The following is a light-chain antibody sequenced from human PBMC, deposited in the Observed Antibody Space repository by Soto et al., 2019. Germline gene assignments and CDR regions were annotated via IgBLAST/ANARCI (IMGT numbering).Light chain of an antibody. Sequence: PGERATLSCRASQSVSTSFLAWYQQKPGQAPRLLIYGASSRATGIPDRFSGSGSGTDFTLTISRLEPEDFAVYYCQQYGSSPRVTFGQGTRLEIK. J-gene: IGKJ5*01. CDR1: QSVSTSF. CDR2: GAS. CDR3: QQYGSSPRVT. V-gene: IGKV3-20*01.